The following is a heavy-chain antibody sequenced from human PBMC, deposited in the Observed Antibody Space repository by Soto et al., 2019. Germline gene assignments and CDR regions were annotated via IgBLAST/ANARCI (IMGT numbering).Heavy chain of an antibody. CDR3: AIYGGKSVYFDY. Sequence: SETLSLTCTVSGGSISSGDYYWRWIRQPPGKGLEWIGYIYYSGSTYYNPSLKSRVTISVDTSKNQFSLTLSSVIAADTDVYYCAIYGGKSVYFDYWGQGTLVTVSS. D-gene: IGHD4-17*01. J-gene: IGHJ4*02. CDR2: IYYSGST. CDR1: GGSISSGDYY. V-gene: IGHV4-30-4*01.